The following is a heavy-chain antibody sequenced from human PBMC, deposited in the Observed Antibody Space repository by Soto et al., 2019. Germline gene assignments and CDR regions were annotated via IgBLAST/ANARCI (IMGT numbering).Heavy chain of an antibody. D-gene: IGHD1-26*01. Sequence: SLTCTVSGGSVSSGSYYWSWIRQPPGKGLEWIGYIYYSGSTNYNPSLKSRVTISVDTSKNQFSLKLSSVTAADTAVYYCARGSGSQNWFDPWGQGTLVTVSS. CDR1: GGSVSSGSYY. CDR2: IYYSGST. J-gene: IGHJ5*02. V-gene: IGHV4-61*01. CDR3: ARGSGSQNWFDP.